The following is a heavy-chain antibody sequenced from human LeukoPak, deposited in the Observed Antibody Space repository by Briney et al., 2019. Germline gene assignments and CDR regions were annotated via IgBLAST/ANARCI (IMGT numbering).Heavy chain of an antibody. CDR2: TYSSGST. CDR3: ARLHSTHSSNS. J-gene: IGHJ4*02. CDR1: GGSIDSSSYY. Sequence: SETLSLTCTVSGGSIDSSSYYRGWIRQPPGKGLEWIGSTYSSGSTYYNPSLKSRVTISVDTSKNQFSLRLSSVTAADTAVYYCARLHSTHSSNSWGQGTLVTVSS. D-gene: IGHD6-13*01. V-gene: IGHV4-39*01.